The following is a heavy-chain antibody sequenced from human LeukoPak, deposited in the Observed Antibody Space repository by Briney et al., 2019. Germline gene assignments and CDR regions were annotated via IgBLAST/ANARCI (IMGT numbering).Heavy chain of an antibody. CDR3: ARDHTGYSSSGGDY. CDR1: GFTVSSYY. Sequence: GGSVTLFCAASGFTVSSYYMSWVGQAPGKGLEWVSVIYSGGSTYYTDSVKGRFTISRDNSKNTVYLQMNSLRAEDTAVYFCARDHTGYSSSGGDYGGHGTLVSVSS. D-gene: IGHD6-13*01. CDR2: IYSGGST. V-gene: IGHV3-53*01. J-gene: IGHJ4*01.